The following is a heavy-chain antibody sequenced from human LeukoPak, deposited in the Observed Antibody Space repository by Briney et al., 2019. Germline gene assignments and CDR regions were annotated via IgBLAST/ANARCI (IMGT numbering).Heavy chain of an antibody. CDR1: GFTFSSYS. Sequence: PGGSLRLSCAASGFTFSSYSMNWVRQAPGKGLEWVSVIYSGGSTYYADSVRGRFTISRDNSKNTLYLQMNSLRAEDTAVYYCARVDTAMVVDYWGQGTLVTVSS. CDR3: ARVDTAMVVDY. V-gene: IGHV3-53*01. J-gene: IGHJ4*02. CDR2: IYSGGST. D-gene: IGHD5-18*01.